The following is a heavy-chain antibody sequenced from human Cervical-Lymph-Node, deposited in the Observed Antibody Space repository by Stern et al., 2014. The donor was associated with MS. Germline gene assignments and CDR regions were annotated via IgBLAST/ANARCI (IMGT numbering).Heavy chain of an antibody. Sequence: EMQLVESGAGLVKPGPSLRLSCTASGFNLGDYAMSWFRQAPGEVLEWVGFIRSKAYGGTTEYAASVKGRFTISRDDSKSIAYLQMNSLKTEDTAVYYCTSNSPDYYDSSGYFDYWGQGTLVTVSS. CDR1: GFNLGDYA. D-gene: IGHD3-22*01. CDR2: IRSKAYGGTT. CDR3: TSNSPDYYDSSGYFDY. V-gene: IGHV3-49*05. J-gene: IGHJ4*02.